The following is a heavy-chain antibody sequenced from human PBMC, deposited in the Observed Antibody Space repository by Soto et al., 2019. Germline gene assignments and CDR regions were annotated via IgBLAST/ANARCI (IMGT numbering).Heavy chain of an antibody. V-gene: IGHV4-59*08. CDR3: ARRPVYGDYSRMDAFDI. CDR1: GGSVSSYY. D-gene: IGHD4-17*01. J-gene: IGHJ3*02. CDR2: IYYSGST. Sequence: PSETLSLTCTVSGGSVSSYYWSWIRQPPGKGLEWIGYIYYSGSTNYNPSLKSRVTISVDTSKNQFSLKLSSVTAADTAVYYCARRPVYGDYSRMDAFDIWGQGTMVTVSS.